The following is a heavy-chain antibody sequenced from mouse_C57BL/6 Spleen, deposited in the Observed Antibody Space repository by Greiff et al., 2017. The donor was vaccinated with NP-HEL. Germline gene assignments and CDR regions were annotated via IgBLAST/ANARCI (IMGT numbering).Heavy chain of an antibody. V-gene: IGHV1-7*01. CDR1: GYTFTSYW. J-gene: IGHJ1*03. CDR2: INPSSGYT. D-gene: IGHD1-1*01. CDR3: ARRGGFYGSSYLYWYFDV. Sequence: QVQLQQSGAELAKPGASVKLSCKASGYTFTSYWMHWVKQRPGQGLEWIGYINPSSGYTKYNQKFKDKATLTADKSSSTAYMQLSSLTYEDSAVYYCARRGGFYGSSYLYWYFDVWGTGTTVTVSS.